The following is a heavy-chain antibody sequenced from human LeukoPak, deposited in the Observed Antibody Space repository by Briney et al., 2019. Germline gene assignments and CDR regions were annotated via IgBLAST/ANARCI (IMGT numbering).Heavy chain of an antibody. CDR1: GFTFSSYW. J-gene: IGHJ6*04. CDR3: ARGKAAVDYYYGMDV. V-gene: IGHV3-7*03. D-gene: IGHD6-13*01. Sequence: GGSLRLSCAASGFTFSSYWMSWVRQAPGKGLEWVANIKQDGSEKHYVDSVKGRFTISRDNAKNSLYLQMNSLRAEDTAVYYCARGKAAVDYYYGMDVWGKGTTVTVSS. CDR2: IKQDGSEK.